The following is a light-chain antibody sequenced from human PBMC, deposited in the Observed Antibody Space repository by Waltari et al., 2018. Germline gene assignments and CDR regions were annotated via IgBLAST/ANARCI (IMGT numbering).Light chain of an antibody. Sequence: DIQMTQSPSTLSASVGDRVTITCRASQSISTWLAWYQQKPGKAPKLLSYMASSLESGVSSRFSGSGSGTEFTLTISSLQPADSATYYCQHYNGYPVTFGGGTKVEI. J-gene: IGKJ4*01. CDR3: QHYNGYPVT. CDR2: MAS. V-gene: IGKV1-5*03. CDR1: QSISTW.